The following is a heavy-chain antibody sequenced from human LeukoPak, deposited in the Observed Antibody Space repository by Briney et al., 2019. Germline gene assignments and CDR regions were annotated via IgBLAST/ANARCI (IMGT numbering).Heavy chain of an antibody. Sequence: PSDTLSLTCTVSGGSVSSGSYYWSWIRQPPGKGLEWIGYIYYSGSTNYNPSLKSRVTISVDTSKNQFSLKLSSVTAADTAVYYCAKHGGWDIVVVPAAHDAFDIWGQGTMVTVSS. D-gene: IGHD2-2*01. CDR3: AKHGGWDIVVVPAAHDAFDI. V-gene: IGHV4-61*01. CDR2: IYYSGST. CDR1: GGSVSSGSYY. J-gene: IGHJ3*02.